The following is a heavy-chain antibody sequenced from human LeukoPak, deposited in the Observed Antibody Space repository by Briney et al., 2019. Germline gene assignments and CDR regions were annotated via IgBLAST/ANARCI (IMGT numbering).Heavy chain of an antibody. D-gene: IGHD3-9*01. CDR1: GFRVSDYY. CDR3: TRDPPDGWAYDRFDY. Sequence: GGSLRLSCAVSGFRVSDYYMSWVRQAPGKGLEWVSYISASAKTIEYASSVKGRFTISRDNAKNSLYLQMNSLRAEDTAVYYCTRDPPDGWAYDRFDYWGQGTLVTVSP. V-gene: IGHV3-11*04. J-gene: IGHJ4*02. CDR2: ISASAKTI.